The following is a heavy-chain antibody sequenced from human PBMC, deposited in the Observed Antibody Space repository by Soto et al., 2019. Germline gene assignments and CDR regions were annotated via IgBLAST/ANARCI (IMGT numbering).Heavy chain of an antibody. D-gene: IGHD2-21*02. CDR3: ARVPVVTAIDYYYYGMDV. Sequence: SETLSLTCTVSGGSISSYYWSWIRQPPGKGLEWIGYIYYSGSTNYNPSLKSRVTISVDTSKNQFSLKLSSVTAADTAVYYCARVPVVTAIDYYYYGMDVWGQGTTVTVSS. CDR2: IYYSGST. CDR1: GGSISSYY. J-gene: IGHJ6*02. V-gene: IGHV4-59*01.